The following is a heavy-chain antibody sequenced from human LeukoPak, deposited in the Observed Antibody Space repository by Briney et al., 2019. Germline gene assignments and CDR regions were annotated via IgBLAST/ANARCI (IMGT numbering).Heavy chain of an antibody. D-gene: IGHD6-13*01. J-gene: IGHJ6*02. CDR3: SKDPCSSSYSFYGMDV. V-gene: IGHV3-23*01. CDR2: SSGSGGST. Sequence: SLTLSCAASGFTCSSCTSSYDRHAPRQPPEKGLASSGSGGSTYYADSEKARFTIATVNAKTTQYQQMHKLRSEATAVYYGSKDPCSSSYSFYGMDVWGRGTTVTVSS. CDR1: GFTCSSCT.